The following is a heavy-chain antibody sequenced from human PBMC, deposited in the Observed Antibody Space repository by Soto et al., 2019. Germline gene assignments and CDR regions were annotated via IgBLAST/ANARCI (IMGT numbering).Heavy chain of an antibody. V-gene: IGHV4-59*01. J-gene: IGHJ6*02. CDR2: IYCSGST. D-gene: IGHD2-2*01. CDR1: GGSISSYY. Sequence: PSETLSLTCTVSGGSISSYYWSWIRQPPGKGLEWIGYIYCSGSTNYNPSLKSRVTISVDTSKNQFSLKLSSVTAADTAVYYCARDGGERYCSSTGCYHYYYYGMDVWGQGTTVTVSS. CDR3: ARDGGERYCSSTGCYHYYYYGMDV.